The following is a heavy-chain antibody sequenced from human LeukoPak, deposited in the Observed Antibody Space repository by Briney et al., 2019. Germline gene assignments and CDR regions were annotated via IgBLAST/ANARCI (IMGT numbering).Heavy chain of an antibody. CDR2: LNPSGGST. D-gene: IGHD2-15*01. J-gene: IGHJ4*02. CDR1: GYTFTNYF. Sequence: ASVTVSCKASGYTFTNYFIHWVRQAPGQGLEWMGILNPSGGSTSFAQLFQGRVTMTRDTSTSTVYMEVNSLRSEDTAVYYCARPKCGSGGSCYQGDFDYWGQGTLVTVSS. V-gene: IGHV1-46*01. CDR3: ARPKCGSGGSCYQGDFDY.